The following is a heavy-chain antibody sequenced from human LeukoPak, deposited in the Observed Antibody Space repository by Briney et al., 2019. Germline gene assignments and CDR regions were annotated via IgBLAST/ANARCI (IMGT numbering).Heavy chain of an antibody. J-gene: IGHJ3*02. CDR3: ARELRYSSSWYSRKAFDI. D-gene: IGHD6-13*01. CDR2: IYTSGST. Sequence: PSQTLSLTCTVSGGSISSGSYYWSWIRQPAGKGLEWIGRIYTSGSTNYNPSLKSRVTISVDTSKNQFSLKLSSVTAADTAVYYCARELRYSSSWYSRKAFDIWGQGTMVTVSS. V-gene: IGHV4-61*02. CDR1: GGSISSGSYY.